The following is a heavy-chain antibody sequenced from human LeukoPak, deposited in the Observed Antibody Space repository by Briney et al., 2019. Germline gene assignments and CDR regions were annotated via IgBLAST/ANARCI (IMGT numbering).Heavy chain of an antibody. V-gene: IGHV1-3*01. CDR3: ARVRFDWLTYDAFEI. CDR2: INVGSGNT. Sequence: ASVKVSCKASGFTFTTYSIHWVRQAPGQNLEWMGWINVGSGNTKYSQKFQGRVTITRDTSATTAYMDLSSVRSEDTAVYYCARVRFDWLTYDAFEIWGQGTMVTVSS. D-gene: IGHD3-9*01. CDR1: GFTFTTYS. J-gene: IGHJ3*02.